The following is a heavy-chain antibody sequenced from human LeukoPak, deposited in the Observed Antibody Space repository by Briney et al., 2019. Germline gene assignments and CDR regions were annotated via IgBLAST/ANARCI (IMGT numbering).Heavy chain of an antibody. V-gene: IGHV1-46*01. D-gene: IGHD3-3*01. Sequence: ASVKVSCKASGYIFTSYYMHWVRQAPGQGLEWMGIINPSGGSTSYAQKFQGRVTISVDTSKNQFSLKLSSVTAADTAVYYCARHKIVITMLGVHRWFDPWGQGTLVAVSS. CDR3: ARHKIVITMLGVHRWFDP. J-gene: IGHJ5*02. CDR2: INPSGGST. CDR1: GYIFTSYY.